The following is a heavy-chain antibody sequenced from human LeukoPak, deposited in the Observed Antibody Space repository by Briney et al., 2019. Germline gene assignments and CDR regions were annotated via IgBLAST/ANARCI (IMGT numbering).Heavy chain of an antibody. Sequence: SETLSLTCTVSGGSISSGDYYWSWIRQPPGKGLEWIGYINYSGSTNYNPSLKSRVTISVDTSKNQFSLKLSSVTAADTAVYYCARHRGSSSDDWFDPWGQGTLVTVSS. CDR3: ARHRGSSSDDWFDP. J-gene: IGHJ5*02. D-gene: IGHD6-6*01. CDR1: GGSISSGDYY. CDR2: INYSGST. V-gene: IGHV4-61*08.